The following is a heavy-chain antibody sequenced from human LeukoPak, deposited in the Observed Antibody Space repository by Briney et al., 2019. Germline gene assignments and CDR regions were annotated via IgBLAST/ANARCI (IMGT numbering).Heavy chain of an antibody. CDR1: GGTFSSYA. CDR3: ATDDCSSTNCYGSTWYKGTDV. J-gene: IGHJ6*02. Sequence: SVKVSCKASGGTFSSYAISWVRQAPGQGLEWMGGIIPIFGTANYAQMFQGRVTITADESTSTAYMELSSLRSEDTAVYYCATDDCSSTNCYGSTWYKGTDVWGQGTTVTVSS. D-gene: IGHD2-2*01. V-gene: IGHV1-69*13. CDR2: IIPIFGTA.